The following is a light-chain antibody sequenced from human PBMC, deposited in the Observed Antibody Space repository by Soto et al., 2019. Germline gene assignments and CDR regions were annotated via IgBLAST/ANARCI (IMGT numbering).Light chain of an antibody. J-gene: IGKJ2*01. CDR1: QSVSSSY. CDR2: GAS. CDR3: QQYGSSPPYT. Sequence: EVVLTQSPGTLSLSPGERATLSCTASQSVSSSYLAWYQQKPGQAPRLLIYGASSRATGISARFSGSGSGTDFTLTISRLEPEDFAVYYCQQYGSSPPYTFGQGTKLEIK. V-gene: IGKV3-20*01.